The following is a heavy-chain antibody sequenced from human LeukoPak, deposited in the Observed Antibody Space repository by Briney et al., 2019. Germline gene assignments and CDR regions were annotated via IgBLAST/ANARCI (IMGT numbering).Heavy chain of an antibody. J-gene: IGHJ3*02. V-gene: IGHV4-30-2*01. CDR1: GGSISSGGYY. Sequence: PSQTLSLTCTVSGGSISSGGYYWSWIRQPPGKGLEWIGYIYHSGSTYYNPSLKSRVTISVDRSKDQFSLKLSSVTAADTAVYYCARGGSWEAFDIWGQGTMVTVSS. CDR3: ARGGSWEAFDI. CDR2: IYHSGST. D-gene: IGHD6-13*01.